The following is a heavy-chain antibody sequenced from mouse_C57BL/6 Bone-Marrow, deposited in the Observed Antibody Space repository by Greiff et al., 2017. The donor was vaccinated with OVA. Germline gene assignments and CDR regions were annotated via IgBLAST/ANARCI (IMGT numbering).Heavy chain of an antibody. V-gene: IGHV1-50*01. CDR2: IDPSDSYT. Sequence: QVQLQQPGAELVKPGASVKLSCKASGYTFTSYWMQWVKQRPGQGLEWIGEIDPSDSYTNYNQKFKGKATLTVDTSSSTAYMQLSSLTSEDSAVYCCAREEGTWFAYWGQGTLVTVSA. CDR3: AREEGTWFAY. CDR1: GYTFTSYW. J-gene: IGHJ3*01.